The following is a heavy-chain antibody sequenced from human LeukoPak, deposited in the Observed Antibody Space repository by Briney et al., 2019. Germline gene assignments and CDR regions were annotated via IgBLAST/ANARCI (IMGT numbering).Heavy chain of an antibody. Sequence: ASVKVSCKASGYTFTGYYMHWVRQAPGQGLEWMGWINPNSGGTNYAQKFQGRVTMTRDTSISTAYMELSRLRSDDTAVYYCARDIAGTAVAGTLGYYYGMDVWGQGTTVTVSS. CDR2: INPNSGGT. V-gene: IGHV1-2*02. J-gene: IGHJ6*02. CDR1: GYTFTGYY. CDR3: ARDIAGTAVAGTLGYYYGMDV. D-gene: IGHD6-19*01.